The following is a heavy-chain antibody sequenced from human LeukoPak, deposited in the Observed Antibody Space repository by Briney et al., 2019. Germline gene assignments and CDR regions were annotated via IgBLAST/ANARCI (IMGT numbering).Heavy chain of an antibody. Sequence: SETLSLTCAVSGGSISSYYWTWIRQPAGKGLEWIGRVYSSENTNFNPSLKSRLTMSVDTSKNQLSLTLTSVTAADTAVYCCAREVDRSGRFLDVWGQGTTVIVSS. CDR1: GGSISSYY. CDR2: VYSSENT. J-gene: IGHJ3*01. D-gene: IGHD1-14*01. V-gene: IGHV4-4*07. CDR3: AREVDRSGRFLDV.